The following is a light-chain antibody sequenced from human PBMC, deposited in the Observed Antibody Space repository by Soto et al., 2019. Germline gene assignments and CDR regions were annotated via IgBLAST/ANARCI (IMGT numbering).Light chain of an antibody. J-gene: IGKJ4*01. CDR3: QQDGSSPPT. CDR2: GAT. V-gene: IGKV3-20*01. CDR1: HSVSSSY. Sequence: EIVLTQSPGTLSLSPGERATLSCRATHSVSSSYLAWYHQKPGQAPMLLIYGATSRATGIPDRFSGSGSGTDVSLTISRLEPEDFAVYDWQQDGSSPPTFGGGTKVEIK.